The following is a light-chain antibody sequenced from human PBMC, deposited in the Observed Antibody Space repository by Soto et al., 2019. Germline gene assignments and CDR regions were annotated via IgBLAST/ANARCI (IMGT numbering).Light chain of an antibody. J-gene: IGKJ1*01. CDR2: LTS. Sequence: DLVMTQSPLSLPVTPGEPASISCRSSQSLLFSNGYHYLDWYLQKPGQSPQLLIYLTSYRASGVPDRFSGSGSGTDFTLKISRVEAEDVGIYYCMQSHQTPWTFGQGTRVEIK. V-gene: IGKV2-28*01. CDR3: MQSHQTPWT. CDR1: QSLLFSNGYHY.